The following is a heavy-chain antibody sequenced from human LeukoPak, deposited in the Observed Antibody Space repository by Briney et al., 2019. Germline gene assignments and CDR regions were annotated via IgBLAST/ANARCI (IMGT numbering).Heavy chain of an antibody. D-gene: IGHD1-26*01. Sequence: GGSLRLSCAATGFTFDDYGMSWVRQAPGKGLEWVSGINWNGGSTGYADSVKGRFTISRDNAKNSLYLQMNSLRAEDTAVYYCARGDSGSYLTQLDYWGQGTLVTVSS. CDR1: GFTFDDYG. J-gene: IGHJ4*02. CDR3: ARGDSGSYLTQLDY. CDR2: INWNGGST. V-gene: IGHV3-20*04.